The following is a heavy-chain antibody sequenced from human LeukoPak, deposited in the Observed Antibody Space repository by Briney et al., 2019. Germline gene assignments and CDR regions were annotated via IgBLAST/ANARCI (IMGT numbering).Heavy chain of an antibody. J-gene: IGHJ3*02. CDR3: AKDMIVGATRWAGGAFDI. CDR2: ISGSDGST. D-gene: IGHD1-26*01. V-gene: IGHV3-23*01. Sequence: PGGSLRLSCAASGFTFSSYAMSWVRQAPGKGLEWVSAISGSDGSTYYADSVKGRFTISRDNSKKTLYLQMNSLRAEDTAVYYCAKDMIVGATRWAGGAFDIWGQGTMVTVSS. CDR1: GFTFSSYA.